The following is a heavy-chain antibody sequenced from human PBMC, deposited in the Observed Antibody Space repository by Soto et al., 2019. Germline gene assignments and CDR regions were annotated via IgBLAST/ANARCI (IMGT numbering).Heavy chain of an antibody. D-gene: IGHD3-3*01. CDR3: ARRGFLEWLRWFDP. V-gene: IGHV4-34*01. J-gene: IGHJ5*02. CDR2: INHSGST. Sequence: PSETLSLTCAVYGGSFSGYYWSWIRTPPGKGLEWIGEINHSGSTNYNPSLKSRVTISVDTSKNQFSLKLSSVTAADTAVYYCARRGFLEWLRWFDPWGQGTLVTVS. CDR1: GGSFSGYY.